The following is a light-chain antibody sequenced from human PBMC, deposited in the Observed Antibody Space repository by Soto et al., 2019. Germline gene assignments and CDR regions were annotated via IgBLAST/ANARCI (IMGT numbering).Light chain of an antibody. J-gene: IGKJ2*01. V-gene: IGKV1-5*01. CDR3: QQYNSYSLT. Sequence: DIQMTQSPSTLSASVGDRVTITCRASQSISSWLAWYQQKPGKAPKLLIYDASSLESGVPSRFSGSVSGTEFTLTISILQPDDFATYYCQQYNSYSLTFGQGTKLEIK. CDR1: QSISSW. CDR2: DAS.